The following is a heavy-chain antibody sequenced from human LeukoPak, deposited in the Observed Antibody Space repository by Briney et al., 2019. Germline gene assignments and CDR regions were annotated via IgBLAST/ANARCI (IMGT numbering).Heavy chain of an antibody. CDR2: TYYRSKWYN. J-gene: IGHJ4*02. D-gene: IGHD3-10*01. Sequence: SQTLSLTCAISGDSVSSNSAAWNWIRQSPSRGLEWLGRTYYRSKWYNDYAVFVKSRITINPDTSKNQFSLQLNSVTPEDTAVYYCAREVGPYGSGSYYKFDYWGQGTLVTVSS. V-gene: IGHV6-1*01. CDR1: GDSVSSNSAA. CDR3: AREVGPYGSGSYYKFDY.